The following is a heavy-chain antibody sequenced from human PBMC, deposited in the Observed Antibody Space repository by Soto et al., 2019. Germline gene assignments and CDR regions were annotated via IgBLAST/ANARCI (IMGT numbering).Heavy chain of an antibody. D-gene: IGHD3-22*01. CDR1: GFTVSSNY. V-gene: IGHV3-53*01. CDR2: IYSGGST. Sequence: GGSLRLSCAASGFTVSSNYMSWVRQAPGKGLEWVSVIYSGGSTYYADSVKGRFTISRDNSKNTLYLQMNSLRAEDTAVYYCARDPAMSSGYPRLYGMDVWGQGTTVTVSS. J-gene: IGHJ6*02. CDR3: ARDPAMSSGYPRLYGMDV.